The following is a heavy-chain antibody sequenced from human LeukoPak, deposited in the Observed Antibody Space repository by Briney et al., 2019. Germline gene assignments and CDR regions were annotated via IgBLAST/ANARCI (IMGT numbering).Heavy chain of an antibody. V-gene: IGHV3-30-3*01. CDR3: ARDGYDSSGYYFDY. J-gene: IGHJ4*02. CDR2: ISYDGSNK. D-gene: IGHD3-22*01. CDR1: GFTFSSYA. Sequence: GGSLRLSCAASGFTFSSYAMHWVRQAPGKGLEWVAVISYDGSNKYYADSVKGRFTISRDNSKSTLYLQMNSLRAEDTAVYYCARDGYDSSGYYFDYWGQGTLVTVSS.